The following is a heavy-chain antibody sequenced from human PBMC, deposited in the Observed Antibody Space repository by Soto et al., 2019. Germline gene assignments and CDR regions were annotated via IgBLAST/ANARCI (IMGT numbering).Heavy chain of an antibody. V-gene: IGHV1-2*04. J-gene: IGHJ6*02. CDR2: INPNSGGT. D-gene: IGHD4-17*01. CDR1: GYTFTGYY. CDR3: ARGNDYGVDYYYYGMDV. Sequence: ASVKVSCKASGYTFTGYYMHWVRQAPGQGLEWMGWINPNSGGTNYAQKFQGWVTMTRDTSISTAYMELSRLRSDDTAVYYCARGNDYGVDYYYYGMDVWGQGTTVTVSS.